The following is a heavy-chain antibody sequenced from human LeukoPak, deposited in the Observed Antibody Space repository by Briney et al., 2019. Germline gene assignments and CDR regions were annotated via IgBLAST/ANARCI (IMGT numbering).Heavy chain of an antibody. J-gene: IGHJ4*02. V-gene: IGHV1-2*06. D-gene: IGHD3-10*01. CDR1: GYTFAAYF. Sequence: ASVKVSCKASGYTFAAYFIHWVRQAPGQGLEWMGRINPNGGDTNYAQKFQERVIITRDMSTTTVYMELSSLRSEDTAVYYCAGTPWFGELTLDYWGQGTLVTVSS. CDR3: AGTPWFGELTLDY. CDR2: INPNGGDT.